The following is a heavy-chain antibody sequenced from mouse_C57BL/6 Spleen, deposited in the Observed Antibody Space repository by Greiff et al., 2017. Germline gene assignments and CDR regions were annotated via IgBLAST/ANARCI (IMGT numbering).Heavy chain of an antibody. V-gene: IGHV10-3*01. J-gene: IGHJ4*01. D-gene: IGHD1-1*01. CDR2: ISSKSSNYAT. CDR3: VRDYLDYYDSSLYYYAMDY. CDR1: GFTFNTYA. Sequence: DVMLVESGGGLVQPKGSLKLSCAASGFTFNTYAMHWVRQAPGKGLEWVARISSKSSNYATYYADSVQARFTISIEDTQSRLYMQMNKLKTEDSAMYCCVRDYLDYYDSSLYYYAMDYWGQGTSVTVSS.